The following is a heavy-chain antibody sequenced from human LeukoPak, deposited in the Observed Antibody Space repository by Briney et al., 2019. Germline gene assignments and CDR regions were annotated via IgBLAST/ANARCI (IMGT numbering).Heavy chain of an antibody. J-gene: IGHJ4*02. D-gene: IGHD2-15*01. CDR2: INAGSGNT. V-gene: IGHV1-3*01. CDR1: GYTFTSYA. Sequence: ASVTVSFTASGYTFTSYAMHWVRQAPGQRLEWMGWINAGSGNTKYSQNFQGRVTISRDTSASTAYMELSSLTSEDTAVYYCARDSGEYYFDYWGQGTLVTVSS. CDR3: ARDSGEYYFDY.